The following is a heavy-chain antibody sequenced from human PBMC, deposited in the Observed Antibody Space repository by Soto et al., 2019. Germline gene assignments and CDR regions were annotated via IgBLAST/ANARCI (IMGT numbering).Heavy chain of an antibody. Sequence: EVQLVESGGGLVQPGGSLSLSCEASGLTFRSYRLNWVRKAPGKGLEWVSYISSSSSTIYYEDSVKGRFTISRDNAKNSLYLQMNSLRDEDTAVYYCAREHSSSGLNWFDPWGQGTLVTVSS. J-gene: IGHJ5*02. D-gene: IGHD6-6*01. CDR2: ISSSSSTI. CDR3: AREHSSSGLNWFDP. V-gene: IGHV3-48*02. CDR1: GLTFRSYR.